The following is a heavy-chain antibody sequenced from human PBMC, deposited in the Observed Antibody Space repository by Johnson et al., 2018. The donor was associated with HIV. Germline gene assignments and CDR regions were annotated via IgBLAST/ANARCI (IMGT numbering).Heavy chain of an antibody. CDR3: TRDGLDAFDM. CDR2: INTDGSNI. J-gene: IGHJ3*02. CDR1: GFTFSSYA. V-gene: IGHV3-74*03. Sequence: VQLVESRGGVVQPGRSLRLSCAASGFTFSSYAMHWVRQAPGKGLEWVSHINTDGSNIMYANSVKGRFTISRDNAKNTLYLQMNSLRVEDTALNYCTRDGLDAFDMWGQGTMFTVSS.